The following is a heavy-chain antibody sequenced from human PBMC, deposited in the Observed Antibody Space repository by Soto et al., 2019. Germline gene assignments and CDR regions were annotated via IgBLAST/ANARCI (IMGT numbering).Heavy chain of an antibody. D-gene: IGHD5-12*01. J-gene: IGHJ4*02. CDR1: GGSISSGDYY. CDR3: ARSSSPVATNQHFDY. V-gene: IGHV4-30-4*01. CDR2: IYYSGST. Sequence: PSETLSLTCTVSGGSISSGDYYWSWIRQPPGKGLEWIGYIYYSGSTYYNPSLKSRVTISVDTSKNQFSLKLSSVTAADTAVHYCARSSSPVATNQHFDYWGQGTLVTVSS.